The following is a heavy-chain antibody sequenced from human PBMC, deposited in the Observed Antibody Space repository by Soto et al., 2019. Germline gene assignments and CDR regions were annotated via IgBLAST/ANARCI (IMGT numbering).Heavy chain of an antibody. CDR1: GGTFSSYS. D-gene: IGHD6-19*01. CDR2: IIPIFGTA. Sequence: SVKVSCKAFGGTFSSYSISWVRQAPGQGLEWMGGIIPIFGTANYAQKFQGRVTITADESTSTAYMELSSLRVEDTAQYFCAKDIEQWLVQYFQHWGLGTLVTVSS. V-gene: IGHV1-69*13. J-gene: IGHJ1*01. CDR3: AKDIEQWLVQYFQH.